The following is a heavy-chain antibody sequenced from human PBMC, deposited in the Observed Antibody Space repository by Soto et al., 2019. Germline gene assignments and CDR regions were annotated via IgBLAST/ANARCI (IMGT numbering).Heavy chain of an antibody. CDR1: GYTLTELS. CDR3: ATWAWYYYYYYMDV. CDR2: FDPEDGET. J-gene: IGHJ6*03. D-gene: IGHD3-16*01. Sequence: ASVKVSCKVSGYTLTELSMHWVRQAPGKGLEWIGGFDPEDGETIYAQKFQGRVTMTEDTSTDTAYMELSSLRSEDTAVYYCATWAWYYYYYYMDVWGKGTTVTVSS. V-gene: IGHV1-24*01.